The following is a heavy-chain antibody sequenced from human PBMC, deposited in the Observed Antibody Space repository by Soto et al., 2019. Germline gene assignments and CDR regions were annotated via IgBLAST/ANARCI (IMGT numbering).Heavy chain of an antibody. Sequence: QVQLQESGPGLVKPSETLSLTCAVSGDSISSYYCMWIRQPPGKGLESIGYLYYGRSANYNPSLRSRCTLSVDTSTNLCSLTLSSMAAADTAVYYFAIRSMAVVPEYWGQGTLVTVSS. CDR3: AIRSMAVVPEY. V-gene: IGHV4-59*01. D-gene: IGHD3-22*01. J-gene: IGHJ4*02. CDR2: LYYGRSA. CDR1: GDSISSYY.